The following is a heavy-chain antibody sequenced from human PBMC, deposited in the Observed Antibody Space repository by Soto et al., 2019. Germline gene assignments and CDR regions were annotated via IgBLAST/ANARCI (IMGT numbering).Heavy chain of an antibody. V-gene: IGHV1-69*01. CDR1: GGTFGNFT. CDR2: IIPLFQTA. J-gene: IGHJ6*02. CDR3: ARWSHWSPLYYSGMDV. D-gene: IGHD1-1*01. Sequence: QVPLVQSGAEVKKPGSSVKVSCKASGGTFGNFTISWVRQAPGQGPEWMGGIIPLFQTANYALKFQGRVKITADESTSTAYMELNSLRSEDTAVYYCARWSHWSPLYYSGMDVWGQGTTVIVSS.